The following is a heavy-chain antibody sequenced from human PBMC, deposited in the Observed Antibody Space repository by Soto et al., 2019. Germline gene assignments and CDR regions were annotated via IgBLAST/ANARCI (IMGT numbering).Heavy chain of an antibody. J-gene: IGHJ5*02. CDR2: IIPLFGKP. CDR1: GGIFSNYG. CDR3: ALFESDDDVWGSFRS. D-gene: IGHD3-16*01. V-gene: IGHV1-69*13. Sequence: SVKVSCKASGGIFSNYGFSWVRQAPGQGLEWMGGIIPLFGKPSYAQKFQGRLIISADASTNRAYLDLYSLTTEDAGIYYCALFESDDDVWGSFRSWGRGTLVTVSS.